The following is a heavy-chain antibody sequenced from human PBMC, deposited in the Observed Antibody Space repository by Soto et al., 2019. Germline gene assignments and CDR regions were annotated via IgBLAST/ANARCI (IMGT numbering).Heavy chain of an antibody. J-gene: IGHJ6*02. CDR1: GFTFNNYG. V-gene: IGHV3-33*01. D-gene: IGHD3-16*01. CDR3: ARTFPTPDV. Sequence: QVQLVESGGGVVQPGRSLRLSCAASGFTFNNYGMHWVRQAPGKGLEWVALIWYDGSSKFYADSVKGRFTISRDNSKNTLYLQMNSLRADDTAVYFCARTFPTPDVWGQGTTVTVSS. CDR2: IWYDGSSK.